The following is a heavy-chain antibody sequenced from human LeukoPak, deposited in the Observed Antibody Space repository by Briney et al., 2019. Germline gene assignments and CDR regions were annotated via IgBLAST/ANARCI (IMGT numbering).Heavy chain of an antibody. CDR2: IKQDGSEK. D-gene: IGHD6-19*01. V-gene: IGHV3-7*01. CDR1: GFTFSSYW. Sequence: SGGSLRLSCAASGFTFSSYWMSWVRQAPGKGLEWVANIKQDGSEKYYVDSVKGRFTISRDNAKNSLYLQMNSLRAEDTAVYYCARDAWSSGWYREPSEFDYWGQGTLVTVSS. CDR3: ARDAWSSGWYREPSEFDY. J-gene: IGHJ4*02.